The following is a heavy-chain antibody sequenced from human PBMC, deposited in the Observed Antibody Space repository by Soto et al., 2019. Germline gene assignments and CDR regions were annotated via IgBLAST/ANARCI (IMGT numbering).Heavy chain of an antibody. D-gene: IGHD4-17*01. V-gene: IGHV1-2*04. CDR1: WYTLTRYY. J-gene: IGHJ3*02. CDR2: INPNSGGT. CDR3: ARVATVTTHGAFDI. Sequence: GASVKVSRKGSWYTLTRYYMHWGRQAPGQGLEWMGWINPNSGGTNYAQKFQGWVTMTRDTSISTAYMELSRLRSDDTAVYYCARVATVTTHGAFDIWGQGTMVTVSS.